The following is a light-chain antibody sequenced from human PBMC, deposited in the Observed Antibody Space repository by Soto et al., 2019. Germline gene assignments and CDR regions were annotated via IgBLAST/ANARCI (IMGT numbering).Light chain of an antibody. Sequence: DIQMTQSPSSVSATEGDTVTITCRASQGIYSRLAWYQQKPGKAPELLIYATSTLQNGVPSRFSGSGFGTDFTLSISSLQPEDSASYFCQQTDDFPLTFGGGTKV. CDR3: QQTDDFPLT. CDR2: ATS. V-gene: IGKV1D-12*01. CDR1: QGIYSR. J-gene: IGKJ4*01.